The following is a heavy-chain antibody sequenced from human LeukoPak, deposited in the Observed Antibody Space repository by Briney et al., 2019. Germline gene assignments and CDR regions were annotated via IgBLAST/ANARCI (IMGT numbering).Heavy chain of an antibody. V-gene: IGHV3-66*02. CDR1: GFTVSSHY. CDR2: IYKSGST. CDR3: ARIEEYSSSWFGGGYFDH. J-gene: IGHJ4*02. Sequence: QPGGSLRLSCAASGFTVSSHYMSWVRQAPGKGLEWVSVIYKSGSTYYADSVKGRFTISRDSSKNTLYLQMSSLRGDDTAVYYCARIEEYSSSWFGGGYFDHWGQGTLVTVSS. D-gene: IGHD6-13*01.